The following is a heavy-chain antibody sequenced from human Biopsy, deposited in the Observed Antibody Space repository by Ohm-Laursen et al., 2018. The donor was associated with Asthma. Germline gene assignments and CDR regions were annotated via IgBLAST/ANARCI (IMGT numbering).Heavy chain of an antibody. CDR2: VFWSGST. J-gene: IGHJ6*02. CDR1: GGYTGSSDHH. Sequence: TLSLTCRVSGGYTGSSDHHWAWIRQAPGKGLEWIDFVFWSGSTHYSRSLERRVSISIDTATNEFSMKLWSVTPADTAVYFCARVVSYGDIYFGIDVWGPGNTV. CDR3: ARVVSYGDIYFGIDV. V-gene: IGHV4-30-4*01. D-gene: IGHD4-17*01.